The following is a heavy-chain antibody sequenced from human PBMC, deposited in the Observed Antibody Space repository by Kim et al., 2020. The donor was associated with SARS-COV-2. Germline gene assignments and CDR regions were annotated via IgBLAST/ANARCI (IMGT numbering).Heavy chain of an antibody. CDR3: TSDLVDVCAGDCYSRV. J-gene: IGHJ6*02. D-gene: IGHD2-21*02. Sequence: PVKGRFTISRDDSKNTLYLQMTSLKTEDTAVYYCTSDLVDVCAGDCYSRVWGQGTTVTVSS. V-gene: IGHV3-15*01.